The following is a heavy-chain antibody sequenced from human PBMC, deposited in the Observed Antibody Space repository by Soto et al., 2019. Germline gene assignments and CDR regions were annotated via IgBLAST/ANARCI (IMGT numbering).Heavy chain of an antibody. J-gene: IGHJ5*02. Sequence: SLTCTVSGGSISSGGYSWSWIRQPPGKGLEWIGYIYHSGSIYYNPSHKSRVTISVDRSKNQFSLKLSSVTAADTAVYYCARGPPFLPWGQGTLVTVSS. V-gene: IGHV4-30-2*01. CDR3: ARGPPFLP. CDR1: GGSISSGGYS. D-gene: IGHD3-3*02. CDR2: IYHSGSI.